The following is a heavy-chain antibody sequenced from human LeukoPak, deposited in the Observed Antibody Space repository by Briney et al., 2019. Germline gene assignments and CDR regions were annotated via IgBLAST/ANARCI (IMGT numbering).Heavy chain of an antibody. J-gene: IGHJ4*02. Sequence: PGGSLRLSCAASGFTFSSYGMHWVRQAPGKGLEWVAVISYDGSNKYYADSVKGRFTISRDNSKNTLYLQVNSLRAEDTAVYYCAKGGKWDVTPFDNWGQGTLVTVSS. CDR3: AKGGKWDVTPFDN. CDR1: GFTFSSYG. D-gene: IGHD1-26*01. V-gene: IGHV3-30*18. CDR2: ISYDGSNK.